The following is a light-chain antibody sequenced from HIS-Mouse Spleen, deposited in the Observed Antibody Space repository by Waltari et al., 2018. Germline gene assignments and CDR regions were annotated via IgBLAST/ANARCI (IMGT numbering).Light chain of an antibody. CDR3: CSYAGSRV. CDR2: DGS. Sequence: QSALTQPASVSGSPGQSITISCTGTSSDVGSYNLVSWYQQHPGKAPKLMIYDGSKRPSGVYNRFSGSKSGNTASLTISGLQAEDEADYYCCSYAGSRVFGGGTKLTVL. CDR1: SSDVGSYNL. V-gene: IGLV2-23*01. J-gene: IGLJ2*01.